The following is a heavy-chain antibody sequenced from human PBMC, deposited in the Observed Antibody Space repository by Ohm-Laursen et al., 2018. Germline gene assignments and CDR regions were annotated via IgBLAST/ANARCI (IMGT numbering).Heavy chain of an antibody. J-gene: IGHJ4*02. Sequence: SLRLSYSASGFTFSSYWMSWVRQAPGKGLEWVANIKQDGSEKYYVDSVKGRFTISRDNAKNSLYLQMNSLRAEDTAVYYCARNNNWNYFDYWGQGTLVTVSS. CDR3: ARNNNWNYFDY. D-gene: IGHD1-20*01. CDR1: GFTFSSYW. CDR2: IKQDGSEK. V-gene: IGHV3-7*01.